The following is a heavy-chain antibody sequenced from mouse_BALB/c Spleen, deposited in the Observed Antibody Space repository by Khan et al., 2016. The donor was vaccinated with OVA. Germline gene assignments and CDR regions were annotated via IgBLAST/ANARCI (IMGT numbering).Heavy chain of an antibody. D-gene: IGHD1-1*01. Sequence: QVQLKESGAELMKPGASVKISCKATGYTFSSYWIEWVKQRPGHGLEWIGEILPGSGRNNYNEEFKGKATFTADTSSNTAYMQLSSLTSEDSAVYYGARGNYYGSSSWFGYWGQGTLVTVSA. CDR2: ILPGSGRN. CDR1: GYTFSSYW. J-gene: IGHJ3*01. CDR3: ARGNYYGSSSWFGY. V-gene: IGHV1-9*01.